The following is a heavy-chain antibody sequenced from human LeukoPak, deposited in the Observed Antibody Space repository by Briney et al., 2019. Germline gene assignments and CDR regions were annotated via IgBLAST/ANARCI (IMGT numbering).Heavy chain of an antibody. CDR2: IYYSGST. Sequence: SETLSLTCTVSGGSISSGGYYWSWIRQHPGKGLEWIGYIYYSGSTYYNPSLKSRVTISVDTSKNQFSLKLSSVTAADTAVYYCARELRTPATIDYWGQGTLVTVPS. J-gene: IGHJ4*02. V-gene: IGHV4-31*03. D-gene: IGHD4-23*01. CDR1: GGSISSGGYY. CDR3: ARELRTPATIDY.